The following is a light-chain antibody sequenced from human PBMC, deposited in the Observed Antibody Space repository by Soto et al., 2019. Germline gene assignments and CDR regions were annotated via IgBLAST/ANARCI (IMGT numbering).Light chain of an antibody. Sequence: DIQLTQSPSFLSASVGDRVTITCRASQDISSYLAWYQQRPGKVPRFMTHSASTLQSGVPSRFSATGSGTTFTLKISSLQNEDIATYYCQQLNRFPRTFGQGTKV. CDR1: QDISSY. CDR3: QQLNRFPRT. V-gene: IGKV1-9*01. J-gene: IGKJ1*01. CDR2: SAS.